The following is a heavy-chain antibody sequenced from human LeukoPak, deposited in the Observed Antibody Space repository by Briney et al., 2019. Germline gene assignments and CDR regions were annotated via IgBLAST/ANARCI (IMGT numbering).Heavy chain of an antibody. J-gene: IGHJ4*02. Sequence: GGSLRLSCAASGFSVGTNYMTWVRQAPGKGLEWVSVIYSGDNTYYADSVTGRFTISRDNSKNTMYLQLNSLRAEDTAIYYCAKTYYYDSSGYSHYLAYDYWGQGTLVTVSS. CDR1: GFSVGTNY. D-gene: IGHD3-22*01. V-gene: IGHV3-53*01. CDR3: AKTYYYDSSGYSHYLAYDY. CDR2: IYSGDNT.